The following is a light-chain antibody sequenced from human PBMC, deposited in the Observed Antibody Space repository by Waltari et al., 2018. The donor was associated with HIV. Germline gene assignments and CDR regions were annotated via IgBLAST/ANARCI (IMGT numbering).Light chain of an antibody. J-gene: IGKJ4*01. V-gene: IGKV1D-12*01. CDR2: AAS. CDR1: QNINTN. CDR3: QQANSFPLT. Sequence: DIQMTQSPSSVSASVGDRVTITCRASQNINTNLAWYQHKPGIAPKLLIYAASSLQSGVPSRFSGSGSGTDFTLTINTLQPEDFATDDCQQANSFPLTFGGGTRVDIK.